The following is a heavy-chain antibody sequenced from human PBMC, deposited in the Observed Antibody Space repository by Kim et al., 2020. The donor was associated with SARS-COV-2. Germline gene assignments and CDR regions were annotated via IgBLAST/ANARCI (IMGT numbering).Heavy chain of an antibody. CDR1: GFTFSSYA. CDR2: ISGSGGST. Sequence: GGSLRLSCAASGFTFSSYAMSWVRQAPGKGLEWVSAISGSGGSTYYADSVKGRFTISRDNSKNTLYLQMNSLRAEDTAVYYCAKDFDVLRYSPVAFDIWGQGTMVTVSS. CDR3: AKDFDVLRYSPVAFDI. J-gene: IGHJ3*02. D-gene: IGHD3-9*01. V-gene: IGHV3-23*01.